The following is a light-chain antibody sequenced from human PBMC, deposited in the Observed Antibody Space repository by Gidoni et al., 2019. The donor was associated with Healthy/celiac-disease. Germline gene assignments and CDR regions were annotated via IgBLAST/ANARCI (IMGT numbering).Light chain of an antibody. Sequence: DIQMTPSPSTLSASVGDRVTITCRASQSISTWLAWYQQKPGKAPKLLIYDASSLESGVPSRFSGSGSGTEFTLTISSLQPDDFATYYCQQYNSYSGPFGQGTKVEIK. CDR2: DAS. CDR3: QQYNSYSGP. J-gene: IGKJ1*01. V-gene: IGKV1-5*01. CDR1: QSISTW.